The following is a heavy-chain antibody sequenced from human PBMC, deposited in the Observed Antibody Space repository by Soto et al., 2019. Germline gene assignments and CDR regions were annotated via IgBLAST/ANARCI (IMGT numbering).Heavy chain of an antibody. CDR1: GFTFSSYG. Sequence: GGSLRLSCAASGFTFSSYGMHWVRQAPGKGLEWVAVISYDGSNKYYADSVKGRFTISRDNSKNTLYLQMNSLRAEDMAVYYCATRTGSSGYYYFDYWGQGTLVTVSS. CDR3: ATRTGSSGYYYFDY. CDR2: ISYDGSNK. J-gene: IGHJ4*02. D-gene: IGHD3-22*01. V-gene: IGHV3-30*03.